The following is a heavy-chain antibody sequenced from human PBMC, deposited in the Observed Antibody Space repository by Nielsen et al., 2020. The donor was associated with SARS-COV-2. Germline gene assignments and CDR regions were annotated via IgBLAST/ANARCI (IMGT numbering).Heavy chain of an antibody. D-gene: IGHD2-2*01. CDR2: IHSDGRST. Sequence: GESLKISCAASGFTFSNYWMHWVRRAPGKGLVWVSRIHSDGRSTSFADSVKGRFTISRDNSKDTLYLEMNSLRAEDTAVYYCARGGNIGVLPVVISYYWGQGTLVTVSS. V-gene: IGHV3-74*01. CDR3: ARGGNIGVLPVVISYY. CDR1: GFTFSNYW. J-gene: IGHJ4*02.